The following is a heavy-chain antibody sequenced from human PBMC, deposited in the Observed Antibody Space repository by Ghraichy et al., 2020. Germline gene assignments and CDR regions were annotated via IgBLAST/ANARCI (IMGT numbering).Heavy chain of an antibody. CDR3: AKKRADFGDHSYFDY. Sequence: GWGGEARGEGLDWVAITQSDGTTDYGDSVKGRFIVSKDTSQNTLYLQMNSLRVEDTAVYYCAKKRADFGDHSYFDYWGQGTLVTVSS. CDR2: TQSDGTT. V-gene: IGHV3-53*01. D-gene: IGHD4-17*01. J-gene: IGHJ4*02.